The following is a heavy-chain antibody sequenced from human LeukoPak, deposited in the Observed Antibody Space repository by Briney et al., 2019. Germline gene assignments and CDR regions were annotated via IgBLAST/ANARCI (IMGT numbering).Heavy chain of an antibody. CDR3: ARDPDYYGLGCFDY. D-gene: IGHD3-10*01. V-gene: IGHV4-39*07. Sequence: SETLSLTCTVSGGSISTSTYCWGWIRQPPGKGLEWIGTIYYTGSTYYNPSLKSRVTVSIDTSKNQFSLKLSSVTAADTAVYYCARDPDYYGLGCFDYWGQGTLVTVSS. J-gene: IGHJ4*02. CDR1: GGSISTSTYC. CDR2: IYYTGST.